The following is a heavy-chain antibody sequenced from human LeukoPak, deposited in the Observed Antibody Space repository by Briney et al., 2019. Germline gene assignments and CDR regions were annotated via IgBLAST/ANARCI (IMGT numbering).Heavy chain of an antibody. V-gene: IGHV3-30*18. CDR1: GFTFSSYG. CDR2: ISYDGSNK. CDR3: AKLVGATDYFDY. D-gene: IGHD1-26*01. Sequence: GGSLTLSCAASGFTFSSYGMHWVRQAPGKGLEWVAVISYDGSNKYYADSVKGRFTISRDNSHNTLYLQMNSLRAEDTAVYYCAKLVGATDYFDYWGQGTLVTVSS. J-gene: IGHJ4*02.